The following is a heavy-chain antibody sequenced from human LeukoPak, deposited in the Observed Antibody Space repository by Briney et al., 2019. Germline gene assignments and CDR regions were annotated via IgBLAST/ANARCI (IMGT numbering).Heavy chain of an antibody. V-gene: IGHV4-61*01. D-gene: IGHD4-17*01. CDR2: IYYSGST. J-gene: IGHJ4*02. Sequence: PSETLSLTCTVSGGSVSSGSYSWSWIRQPPGKGLEWIGYIYYSGSTSYNPSLRSRVTISVDTSKNQFSLNLTSVTAADTAVYYCARWDGDSHFDYWGQGTLVTVSS. CDR3: ARWDGDSHFDY. CDR1: GGSVSSGSYS.